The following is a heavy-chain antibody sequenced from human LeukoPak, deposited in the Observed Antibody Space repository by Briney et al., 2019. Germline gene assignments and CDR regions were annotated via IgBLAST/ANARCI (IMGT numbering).Heavy chain of an antibody. J-gene: IGHJ4*02. Sequence: SETLSLTCTVSGGSISSGGYYWSWIRQHPGKGLEWIGYIYYSGSTYYNPSLKSRVTISVDTSKNQFSLKLSSVTAADTAVYYCARIILTGYSYYFDYWGQGTLVTVSS. V-gene: IGHV4-31*03. CDR1: GGSISSGGYY. CDR2: IYYSGST. CDR3: ARIILTGYSYYFDY. D-gene: IGHD3-9*01.